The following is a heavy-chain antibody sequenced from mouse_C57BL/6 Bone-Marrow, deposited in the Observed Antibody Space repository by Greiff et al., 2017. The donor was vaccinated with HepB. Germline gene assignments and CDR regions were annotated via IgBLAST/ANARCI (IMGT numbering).Heavy chain of an antibody. J-gene: IGHJ2*01. Sequence: DVKLQESGPGLVKPSQSLSLTCSVTGYSITSGYYWNWIRQFPGNKLEWMGYISYDGSNNYNPSLKNRISITRDTSKNQFFLKLNSVTTEDTATYYCARAIITPVVATPDYWGQGTTLTVSS. CDR2: ISYDGSN. CDR1: GYSITSGYY. D-gene: IGHD1-1*01. V-gene: IGHV3-6*01. CDR3: ARAIITPVVATPDY.